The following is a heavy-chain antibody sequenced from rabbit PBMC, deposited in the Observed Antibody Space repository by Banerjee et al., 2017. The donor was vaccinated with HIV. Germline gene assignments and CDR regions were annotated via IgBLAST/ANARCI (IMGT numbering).Heavy chain of an antibody. D-gene: IGHD2-1*01. J-gene: IGHJ6*01. CDR3: ASDTTGGDWSLDL. Sequence: QEQLEESGGDLVKPEGSLTVTCTASGFSFTNSDWICWVRQAPGKGLEWIGCMGVGINDYRYYATWAKGRFTFSKTSSTTVTLQMTSLTAADTATYFCASDTTGGDWSLDLWGQGTLVTVS. V-gene: IGHV1S45*01. CDR1: GFSFTNSDW. CDR2: MGVGINDYR.